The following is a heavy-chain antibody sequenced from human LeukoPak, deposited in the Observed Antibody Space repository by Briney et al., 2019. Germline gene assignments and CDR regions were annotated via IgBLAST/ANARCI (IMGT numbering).Heavy chain of an antibody. Sequence: SVKVSCKASGGTFSSYAISWVRQAPGQGLEWMGGIIPIFGTANYAQKFQGRVTITADESTSTAYMELSSLRSEDTAVYYCARTKKGGSNAFDIWGQGTMVTVSS. CDR1: GGTFSSYA. CDR2: IIPIFGTA. CDR3: ARTKKGGSNAFDI. V-gene: IGHV1-69*13. D-gene: IGHD2-15*01. J-gene: IGHJ3*02.